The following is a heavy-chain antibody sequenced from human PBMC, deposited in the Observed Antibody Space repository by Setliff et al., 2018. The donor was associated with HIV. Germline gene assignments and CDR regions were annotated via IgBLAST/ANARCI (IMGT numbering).Heavy chain of an antibody. CDR1: GFTFSRYW. J-gene: IGHJ3*02. Sequence: PGGSLRLSCVASGFTFSRYWMSWVRQAPGKGLEFVANIKEDGSEKYYVDSVKGRFTISRDNAKNSLYLQMNSLRAEDTAVYYCARGDFYDSSGYFTDAFDIWGQGTMVTVSS. CDR2: IKEDGSEK. V-gene: IGHV3-7*03. CDR3: ARGDFYDSSGYFTDAFDI. D-gene: IGHD3-22*01.